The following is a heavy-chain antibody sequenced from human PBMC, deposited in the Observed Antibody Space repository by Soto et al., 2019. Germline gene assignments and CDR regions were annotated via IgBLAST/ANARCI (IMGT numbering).Heavy chain of an antibody. CDR3: AKDHRAPEYDILTDYYNVYYFDS. CDR1: DNFA. D-gene: IGHD3-9*01. CDR2: INRSGRSK. J-gene: IGHJ4*02. Sequence: PGGALRLYCSASDNFAVSWVRQAPGKGLEWLSCINRSGRSKYYADSVKGRFIISRDNSQNTVYLQMNRLRAVDTAIYYCAKDHRAPEYDILTDYYNVYYFDSWGQGPLVPVSS. V-gene: IGHV3-23*01.